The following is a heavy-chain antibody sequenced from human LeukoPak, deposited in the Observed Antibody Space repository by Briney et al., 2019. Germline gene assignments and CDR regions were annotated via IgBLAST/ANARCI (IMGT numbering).Heavy chain of an antibody. V-gene: IGHV3-30-3*01. J-gene: IGHJ3*02. CDR1: GFTFSSYT. D-gene: IGHD6-13*01. Sequence: PGGSLRLSCAASGFTFSSYTMHWVRQAPGKGLEWVAVISYDGSNKYYVDSVKGRFTISRDNSKNTLYLQMNSLRAENTAVYYCAREGIAAAGDAFDIWGQGTMVTVSS. CDR3: AREGIAAAGDAFDI. CDR2: ISYDGSNK.